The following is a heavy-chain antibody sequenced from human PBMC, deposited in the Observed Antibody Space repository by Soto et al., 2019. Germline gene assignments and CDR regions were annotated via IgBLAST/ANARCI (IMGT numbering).Heavy chain of an antibody. Sequence: GGSLRLSCAASGFTFSSYAMSWVRQAPGKGLEWVSAISGSGGSTYYADSVKGRFTISRDNSKNTLYLQMNSLRAEDTAVYYCAKDFDPTTVVTPLVYFQHWGQGTLVTVSS. CDR2: ISGSGGST. CDR3: AKDFDPTTVVTPLVYFQH. D-gene: IGHD4-17*01. V-gene: IGHV3-23*01. CDR1: GFTFSSYA. J-gene: IGHJ1*01.